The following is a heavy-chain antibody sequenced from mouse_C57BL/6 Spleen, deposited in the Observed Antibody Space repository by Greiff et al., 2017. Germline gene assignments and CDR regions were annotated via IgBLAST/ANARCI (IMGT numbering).Heavy chain of an antibody. D-gene: IGHD2-5*01. CDR3: ASHSNYDYAMDY. CDR1: GYTFTSYT. J-gene: IGHJ4*01. CDR2: INPSSGYT. V-gene: IGHV1-4*01. Sequence: VQLQQSGAELARPGASVKMSCKASGYTFTSYTMHWVKQRPGQGLEWIGYINPSSGYTKYNQKFKDKATLTADKSSSTAYMQLSSLTSEDSAVYYCASHSNYDYAMDYWGQGTSVTVSS.